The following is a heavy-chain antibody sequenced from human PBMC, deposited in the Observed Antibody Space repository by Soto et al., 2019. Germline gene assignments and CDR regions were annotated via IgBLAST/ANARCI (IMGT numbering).Heavy chain of an antibody. CDR2: LYHGGST. CDR1: GGSISPFY. J-gene: IGHJ5*02. CDR3: ARVGPWVPYYYDSSPYTFENWFDP. Sequence: SETLSLTCTVSGGSISPFYWSWVRQPPGKGLEWIGYLYHGGSTYYNPSLNSRVTLSIDMTNNHVSLILNSVTAADTAVYYCARVGPWVPYYYDSSPYTFENWFDPWGQGTLVTVSS. D-gene: IGHD3-22*01. V-gene: IGHV4-59*08.